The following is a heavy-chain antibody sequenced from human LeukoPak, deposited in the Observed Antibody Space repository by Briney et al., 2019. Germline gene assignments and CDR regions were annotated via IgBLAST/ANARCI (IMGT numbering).Heavy chain of an antibody. CDR1: AFTFNTFDNFA. J-gene: IGHJ3*02. Sequence: GGSLRLSCSVSAFTFNTFDNFAMNWVRQAPGKGLEWVSSISGSGASTYYADSVKGQIAISRDNSKNMLYLQMNNLRAEDTAVYSCARAKYYDSRGYSVREAYDIWGQGTMVTASS. D-gene: IGHD3-22*01. V-gene: IGHV3-23*01. CDR3: ARAKYYDSRGYSVREAYDI. CDR2: ISGSGAST.